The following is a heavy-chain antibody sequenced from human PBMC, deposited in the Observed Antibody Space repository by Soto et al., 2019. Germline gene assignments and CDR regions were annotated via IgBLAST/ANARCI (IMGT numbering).Heavy chain of an antibody. CDR3: ANELYDILTGFYGMDV. J-gene: IGHJ6*02. V-gene: IGHV3-23*01. D-gene: IGHD3-9*01. Sequence: GVPLSLSYAASGFNFRSHAMSWVRQAPGKGLEWVSAISGSGGSTYYADSVKGRFTISRDNSKNTLYLQMNSLRAEDTAVYYCANELYDILTGFYGMDVWGQGTTVTVSS. CDR1: GFNFRSHA. CDR2: ISGSGGST.